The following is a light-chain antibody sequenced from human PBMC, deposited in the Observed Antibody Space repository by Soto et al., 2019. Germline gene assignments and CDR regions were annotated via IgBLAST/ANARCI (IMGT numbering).Light chain of an antibody. CDR1: QSVLYSSNNNNY. Sequence: DIVMTQSPDSLAVSLGERATINCKSSQSVLYSSNNNNYLAWYQQKPGQPPKLLIYSASTRESGVPDRFSGSGSGTDFTLTISSLQAEDVAVYYCQQYYSTPYTFGQGTKLEIK. J-gene: IGKJ2*01. CDR2: SAS. V-gene: IGKV4-1*01. CDR3: QQYYSTPYT.